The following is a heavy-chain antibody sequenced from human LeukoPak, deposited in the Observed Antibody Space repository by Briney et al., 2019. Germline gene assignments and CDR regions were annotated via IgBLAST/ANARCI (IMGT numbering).Heavy chain of an antibody. D-gene: IGHD6-13*01. J-gene: IGHJ5*02. Sequence: GGSLRLSCAASGFTFSSYSMNWVRQAPEKGLEWVSYISSSSSTIYYADSVKGRFTISRDNSKNTLYLQMNSLRAEDTAVYYCAMRSIAAAGTAWGQGTLVTVSS. CDR3: AMRSIAAAGTA. CDR2: ISSSSSTI. CDR1: GFTFSSYS. V-gene: IGHV3-48*01.